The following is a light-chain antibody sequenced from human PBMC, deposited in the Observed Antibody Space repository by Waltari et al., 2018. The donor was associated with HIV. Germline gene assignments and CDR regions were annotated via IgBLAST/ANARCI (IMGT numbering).Light chain of an antibody. V-gene: IGLV1-40*03. CDR3: QSYDTSLSAWV. Sequence: QSVLTQPPSLSGAPGQRITVSCSGTSSIIGAGYDVHWYQQLPGTAPKLLLYKNKNRPSGVPDRFSASKSDASASLAITGLQAADEGDYFCQSYDTSLSAWVFGGGTRLTVL. J-gene: IGLJ2*01. CDR1: SSIIGAGYD. CDR2: KNK.